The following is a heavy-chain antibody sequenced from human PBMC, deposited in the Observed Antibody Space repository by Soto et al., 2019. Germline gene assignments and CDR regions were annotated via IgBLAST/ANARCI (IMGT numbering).Heavy chain of an antibody. J-gene: IGHJ4*02. V-gene: IGHV1-69*02. D-gene: IGHD3-10*01. CDR1: GDTFSFYT. CDR2: VNPILSMS. Sequence: QVQLVQSGAELKKPGSSVKVSCKASGDTFSFYTINWVRQAPGLGLEWMGRVNPILSMSNYAQKFQGRVTMTAEKSTSTAYMELRRLRSEDTAFYYCATSYGSGYRAFDYWGQGALVTVSS. CDR3: ATSYGSGYRAFDY.